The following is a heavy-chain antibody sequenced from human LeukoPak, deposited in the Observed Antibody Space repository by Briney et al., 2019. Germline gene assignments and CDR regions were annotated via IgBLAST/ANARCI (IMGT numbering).Heavy chain of an antibody. D-gene: IGHD6-6*01. CDR1: GGSISNYY. V-gene: IGHV4-59*08. CDR2: VYYTGST. CDR3: TRRGGSSSSDWFDP. J-gene: IGHJ5*02. Sequence: SETLSLTCTVSGGSISNYYWSWIRQPPGKGLEWIDYVYYTGSTSYNPSLKSRVTISGDTSKNQFSLRLSSVTAADTAVYYCTRRGGSSSSDWFDPWGQGTLVIVSS.